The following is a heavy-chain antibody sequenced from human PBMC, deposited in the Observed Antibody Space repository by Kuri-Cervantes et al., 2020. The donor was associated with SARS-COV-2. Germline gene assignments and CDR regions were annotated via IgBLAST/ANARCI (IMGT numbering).Heavy chain of an antibody. V-gene: IGHV3-23*01. CDR2: IRGGGYTT. J-gene: IGHJ3*01. Sequence: GGSLRLSCAASGFTFSSFPMSWVRQAPGKGLEWISAIRGGGYTTYYADSVKGRFTISRDNFKNTLYLQMNNLRAEDTAVYYCAKDPNGDYVGAFDFWGQGTLVTVSS. CDR3: AKDPNGDYVGAFDF. D-gene: IGHD4-17*01. CDR1: GFTFSSFP.